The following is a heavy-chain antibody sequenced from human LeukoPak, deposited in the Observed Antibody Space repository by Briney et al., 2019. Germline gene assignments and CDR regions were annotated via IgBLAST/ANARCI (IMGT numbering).Heavy chain of an antibody. V-gene: IGHV3-11*01. CDR1: GFTFSDYY. Sequence: GGSLRLSCAASGFTFSDYYMTWIRQPPGKGLEWVSFISYSGETIYYADSVKGRFTTSRDNVKNSLYLQMHSLRAEDTAVYYCARWKRGLFGDWGQGTLVTVSS. CDR3: ARWKRGLFGD. D-gene: IGHD1-1*01. CDR2: ISYSGETI. J-gene: IGHJ4*02.